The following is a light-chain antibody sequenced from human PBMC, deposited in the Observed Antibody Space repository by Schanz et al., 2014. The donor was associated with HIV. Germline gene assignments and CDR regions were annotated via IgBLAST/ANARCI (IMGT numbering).Light chain of an antibody. CDR3: GAWDSSLSGGL. Sequence: QSVLTQPPSVSAAPGQKVTISCSGSTSNIGDNYVSWYQQFPGTAPKLLIYDNGRRASGIPDRFSASKSGTSASLDITGLQTGDEADYYCGAWDSSLSGGLFGGGTKLTV. CDR2: DNG. V-gene: IGLV1-51*01. J-gene: IGLJ2*01. CDR1: TSNIGDNY.